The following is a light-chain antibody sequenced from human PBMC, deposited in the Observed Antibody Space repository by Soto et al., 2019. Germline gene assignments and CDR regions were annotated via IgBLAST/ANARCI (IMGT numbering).Light chain of an antibody. J-gene: IGLJ1*01. CDR2: DVS. CDR3: SSYTSSTTRV. Sequence: QSALTQPASVSGSPGQSITISCTGTSSDVSDYNYVSWYQQHPGKAPKLMIYDVSNRPSGVSNRFSGSKSGSTASLTISGLQAEDEADYYCSSYTSSTTRVFGTGTKLTVL. CDR1: SSDVSDYNY. V-gene: IGLV2-14*01.